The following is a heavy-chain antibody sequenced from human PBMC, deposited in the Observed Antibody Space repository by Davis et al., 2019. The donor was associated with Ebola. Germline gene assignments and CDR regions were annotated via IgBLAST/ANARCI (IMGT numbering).Heavy chain of an antibody. J-gene: IGHJ4*02. Sequence: SETLSLTCTVSGGSISTYYWAWIRQPPGKGLEWIGSIYYTGGTADNPSLKSRVTISVDMSKNQFSLKMGSLTAADTAVYYCSRVIVGAPIDYWGQGSLVTVSS. V-gene: IGHV4-39*01. CDR2: IYYTGGT. CDR1: GGSISTYY. CDR3: SRVIVGAPIDY. D-gene: IGHD1-26*01.